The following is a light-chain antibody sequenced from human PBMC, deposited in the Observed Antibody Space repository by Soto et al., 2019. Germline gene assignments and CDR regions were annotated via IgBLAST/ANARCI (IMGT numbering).Light chain of an antibody. V-gene: IGLV2-11*01. CDR3: CSYAGSYTHV. CDR2: DVS. J-gene: IGLJ1*01. Sequence: QSALTQPRSVSGSPGQSVTISCTGTSSDVGAYNYVSWYQHHPGKAPKLMIYDVSKRPSGVHGRFSGSKSGNTASLTISGLQVEDEADYYCCSYAGSYTHVFGTGTKLTVL. CDR1: SSDVGAYNY.